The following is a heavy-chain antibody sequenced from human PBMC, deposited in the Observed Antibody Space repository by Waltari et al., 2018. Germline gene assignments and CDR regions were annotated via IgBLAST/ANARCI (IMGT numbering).Heavy chain of an antibody. J-gene: IGHJ4*02. Sequence: QVQLVQSGAEVKKPGASVKVSCKASGYTFTGYYLHWVRQAPGQGLEWMGRINPNSGGTNYAQKFQGRVTMTRDTSSSTAYMELSRLRSDDTAVYYCARDLDYYDSSGYSDWGQGTLVTVSS. V-gene: IGHV1-2*06. CDR3: ARDLDYYDSSGYSD. CDR2: INPNSGGT. CDR1: GYTFTGYY. D-gene: IGHD3-22*01.